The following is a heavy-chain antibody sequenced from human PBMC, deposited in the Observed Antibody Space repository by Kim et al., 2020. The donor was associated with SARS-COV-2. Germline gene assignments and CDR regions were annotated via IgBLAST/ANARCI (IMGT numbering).Heavy chain of an antibody. J-gene: IGHJ4*02. CDR3: TTERLLPSGAFDY. V-gene: IGHV3-15*01. Sequence: YAAPVKGRFTISRDDSKSTLYLQMNSLKTEDTAVYYCTTERLLPSGAFDYWGQGTLVTVSS. D-gene: IGHD3-22*01.